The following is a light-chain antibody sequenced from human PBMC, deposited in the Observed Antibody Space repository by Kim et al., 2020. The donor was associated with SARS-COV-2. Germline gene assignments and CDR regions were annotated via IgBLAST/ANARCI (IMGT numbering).Light chain of an antibody. Sequence: AQGKPASITCGGNNIGSKSVHWYQQKPGQAPVLVIYYDSDRPSGIPERFSGSNSGNTATLTISRVEAGDEADYNCQVWDSSSDHPVFGGGTQLTVL. CDR3: QVWDSSSDHPV. J-gene: IGLJ2*01. V-gene: IGLV3-21*04. CDR2: YDS. CDR1: NIGSKS.